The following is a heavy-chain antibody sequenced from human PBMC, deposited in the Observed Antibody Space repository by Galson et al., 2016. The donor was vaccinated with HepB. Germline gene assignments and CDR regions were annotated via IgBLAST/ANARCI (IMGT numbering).Heavy chain of an antibody. D-gene: IGHD2-15*01. CDR3: ARPARGYCSGGTCPHPVYFER. CDR2: IYSGDSET. V-gene: IGHV5-51*01. Sequence: QSGAEVKKSGESLKISCTGSGYSFTTFWIGWVRQMPGKGLELMGIIYSGDSETKYNPSFQGQVTISVDKSTSTAYLQWNSLKASETAMSYCARPARGYCSGGTCPHPVYFERWGRGTLVTVSS. CDR1: GYSFTTFW. J-gene: IGHJ2*01.